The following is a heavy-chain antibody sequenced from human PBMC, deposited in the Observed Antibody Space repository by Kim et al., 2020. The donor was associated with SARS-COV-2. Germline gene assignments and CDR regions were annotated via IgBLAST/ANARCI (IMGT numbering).Heavy chain of an antibody. D-gene: IGHD2-15*01. CDR3: AKERGYSGSYFDS. J-gene: IGHJ4*02. Sequence: YAHSVGGRFTIPRDNSKTALYVQMNSLGAEDTAVYYCAKERGYSGSYFDSWGQGTLVTVSS. V-gene: IGHV3-23*01.